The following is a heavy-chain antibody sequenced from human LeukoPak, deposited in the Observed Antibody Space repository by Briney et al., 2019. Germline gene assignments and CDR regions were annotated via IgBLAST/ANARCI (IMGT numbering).Heavy chain of an antibody. D-gene: IGHD2-15*01. CDR1: GFTFSNYW. CDR3: AKDSVSQNGIFDPFDI. V-gene: IGHV3-74*01. CDR2: INTDGSST. J-gene: IGHJ3*02. Sequence: PGGSLRLSCAASGFTFSNYWVHWVRQAPGKGLVWVSRINTDGSSTSYVDSVKGRFTISRDNAKNTLYLQMNSLRAEDAAVYYCAKDSVSQNGIFDPFDIWGQGTLVTVSS.